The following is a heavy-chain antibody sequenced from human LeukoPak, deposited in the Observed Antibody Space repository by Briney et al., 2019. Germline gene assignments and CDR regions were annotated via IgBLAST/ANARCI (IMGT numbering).Heavy chain of an antibody. CDR2: MNPNSGNT. CDR1: GYTFTIYD. J-gene: IGHJ4*02. CDR3: ARGRLGYDTIDY. V-gene: IGHV1-8*01. D-gene: IGHD5-12*01. Sequence: ASVKVSCKASGYTFTIYDINWVRQATGQGLEWMGWMNPNSGNTGYAQKFQGRVTMTRNTSISTAYMELSSLRSEDTAVYYCARGRLGYDTIDYWGQGTLVTVSS.